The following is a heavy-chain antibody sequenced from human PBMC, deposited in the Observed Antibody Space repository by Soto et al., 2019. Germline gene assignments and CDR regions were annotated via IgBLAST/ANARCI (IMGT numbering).Heavy chain of an antibody. J-gene: IGHJ6*03. V-gene: IGHV2-26*01. Sequence: QVTLRESGPVLVKPTETLTLTCTVSGFSLSNTRMGVSWIRQPPGKALEWLAHIFSNDEKSYSTSLKNRVTSSKDTSKSQVVLRMTNMDPVDTATYYCARISTIVWGGTSYYFYFYMDVWGKGTAVTVSS. CDR3: ARISTIVWGGTSYYFYFYMDV. CDR1: GFSLSNTRMG. CDR2: IFSNDEK. D-gene: IGHD3-10*01.